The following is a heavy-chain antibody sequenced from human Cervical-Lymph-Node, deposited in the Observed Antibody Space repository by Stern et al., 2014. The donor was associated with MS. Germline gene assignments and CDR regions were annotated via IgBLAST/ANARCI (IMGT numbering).Heavy chain of an antibody. CDR1: GYTFTSYG. CDR3: ARDGTTYRIAARDYYYYGMDV. D-gene: IGHD6-6*01. Sequence: QVQLVQSGAEVKKPGASGKVSCKASGYTFTSYGISWVRQAPGQGLEWMGWISAYNGNTNYAQKLQGRLGMTTDTSTSTAYMELRSLRSDDTAVYYGARDGTTYRIAARDYYYYGMDVWGQGTTVTVSS. CDR2: ISAYNGNT. V-gene: IGHV1-18*04. J-gene: IGHJ6*02.